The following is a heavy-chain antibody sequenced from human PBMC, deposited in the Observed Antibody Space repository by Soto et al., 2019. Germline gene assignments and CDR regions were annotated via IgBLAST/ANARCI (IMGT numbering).Heavy chain of an antibody. Sequence: ASVKVSCKASGYTFTIYGISGVRQSAGQGLEWMGWISAYNGNTNYAQKLQGGVTMTTDTSTSTAYMELRSLRSDDTAVYYCARDWITGTPRWFDPWGQGTLVTVSS. D-gene: IGHD1-7*01. V-gene: IGHV1-18*01. CDR3: ARDWITGTPRWFDP. J-gene: IGHJ5*02. CDR2: ISAYNGNT. CDR1: GYTFTIYG.